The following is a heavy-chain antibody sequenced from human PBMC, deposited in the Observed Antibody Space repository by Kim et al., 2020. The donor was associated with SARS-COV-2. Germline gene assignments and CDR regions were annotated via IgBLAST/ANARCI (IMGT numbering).Heavy chain of an antibody. CDR1: GFTFSSYA. CDR2: IYSGGSTT. Sequence: GGSLRLSCVASGFTFSSYAMSWVRQAPGKGLEWVSVIYSGGSTTYYADSVKGRFTISRDNSKNTLYLQMNSLRAEDTAVYYCAKDLLGATGTTSYYYYGMDVWGQGTTVTVSS. J-gene: IGHJ6*02. CDR3: AKDLLGATGTTSYYYYGMDV. V-gene: IGHV3-23*03. D-gene: IGHD1-7*01.